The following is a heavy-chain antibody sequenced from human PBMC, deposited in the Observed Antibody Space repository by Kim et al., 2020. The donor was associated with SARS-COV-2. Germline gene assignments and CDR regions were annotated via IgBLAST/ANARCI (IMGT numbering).Heavy chain of an antibody. V-gene: IGHV4-59*12. D-gene: IGHD1-26*01. CDR3: ARSRGSGSRSDAFDI. Sequence: PAITRRVTISVDTSKNQFSRKMSAVTAADTAVYYCARSRGSGSRSDAFDIWGQGTMVTVSS. J-gene: IGHJ3*02.